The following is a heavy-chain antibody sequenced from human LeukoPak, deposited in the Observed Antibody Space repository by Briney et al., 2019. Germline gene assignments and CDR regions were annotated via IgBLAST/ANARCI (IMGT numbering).Heavy chain of an antibody. CDR3: ARGNYDFWSGTTNYYFDY. D-gene: IGHD3-3*01. CDR1: GGSISSGGYY. CDR2: IYYSGST. Sequence: PSETLSLTCSVSGGSISSGGYYWSWIRQHPGKGLGWIGYIYYSGSTYYNPSLKSRDTISVDTSKKQFALKLSSVTAADTAVYYCARGNYDFWSGTTNYYFDYWGQGTLVTVSS. V-gene: IGHV4-31*03. J-gene: IGHJ4*02.